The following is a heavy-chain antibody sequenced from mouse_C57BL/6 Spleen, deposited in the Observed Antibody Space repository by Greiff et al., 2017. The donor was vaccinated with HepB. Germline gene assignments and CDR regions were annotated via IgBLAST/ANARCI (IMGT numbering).Heavy chain of an antibody. CDR2: ISNGGGST. CDR1: GFTFSDYY. V-gene: IGHV5-12*01. J-gene: IGHJ4*01. CDR3: ARHDYYGSSYDDAMDY. Sequence: EVKLMESGGGLVQPGGSLKLSCAASGFTFSDYYMYWVRQTPEKRLEWVAYISNGGGSTYYPDTVKGRFTISRDNAKNTLYLQMSRLKSEYTSMYYCARHDYYGSSYDDAMDYWGQGTSVTVSS. D-gene: IGHD1-1*01.